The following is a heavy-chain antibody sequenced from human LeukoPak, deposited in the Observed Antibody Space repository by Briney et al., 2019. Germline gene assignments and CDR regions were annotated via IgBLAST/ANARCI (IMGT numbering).Heavy chain of an antibody. CDR3: AKGGSGYFLDL. D-gene: IGHD3-22*01. V-gene: IGHV3-23*01. CDR1: GFIFNNYG. CDR2: ISNEGGGT. Sequence: GGSLRLSCAASGFIFNNYGLIWVRQAPGRGLEWVSAISNEGGGTTYADFVKGRFTISRDNSRNTLFLRMNSLRGDDTALYYCAKGGSGYFLDLWGQGTLVTVSS. J-gene: IGHJ5*02.